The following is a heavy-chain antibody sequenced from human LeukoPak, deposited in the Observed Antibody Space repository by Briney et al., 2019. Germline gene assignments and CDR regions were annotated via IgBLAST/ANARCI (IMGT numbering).Heavy chain of an antibody. CDR2: INPNSGGT. Sequence: ASVKVSCKASGYTFTGYYMHWVRQAPGQGLEWMGWINPNSGGTNYAQKFQGRVTMTRDTSISTAYMELSRLRSDDTAVYYCARDHVAAYNWFDPWGQGTLVTVSP. D-gene: IGHD6-13*01. V-gene: IGHV1-2*02. CDR1: GYTFTGYY. CDR3: ARDHVAAYNWFDP. J-gene: IGHJ5*02.